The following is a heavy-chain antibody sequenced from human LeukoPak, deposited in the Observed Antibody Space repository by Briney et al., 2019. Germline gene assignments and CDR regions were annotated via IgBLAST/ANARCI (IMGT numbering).Heavy chain of an antibody. CDR2: ISAYNGNT. Sequence: ASVKVSCKASGYTFTSYGISWVRQAPGQGVEWMGWISAYNGNTNYAQKLQGRVTMTTDTSTSTAYMELRSLRSDDTAVYYCARLRVHSSSWYGTDYWGQGTLVTVSS. CDR1: GYTFTSYG. CDR3: ARLRVHSSSWYGTDY. J-gene: IGHJ4*02. D-gene: IGHD6-13*01. V-gene: IGHV1-18*01.